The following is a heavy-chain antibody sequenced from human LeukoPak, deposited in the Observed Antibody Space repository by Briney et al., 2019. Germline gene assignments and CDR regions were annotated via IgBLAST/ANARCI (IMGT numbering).Heavy chain of an antibody. D-gene: IGHD3-9*01. CDR1: GGSFSGYY. J-gene: IGHJ6*03. CDR3: ARGVQYDILTRYYIYYYYYMDV. CDR2: ISHSGST. V-gene: IGHV4-34*01. Sequence: SETLSLTCAVYGGSFSGYYWSWIRQPPAKGLEGIGEISHSGSTNYNPSLKSRVTISVDTSKNQFSLKLTSVTAAATAVYYCARGVQYDILTRYYIYYYYYMDVWGKGTTVTVSS.